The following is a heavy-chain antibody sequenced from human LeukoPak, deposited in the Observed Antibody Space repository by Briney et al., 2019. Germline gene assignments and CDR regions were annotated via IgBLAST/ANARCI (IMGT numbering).Heavy chain of an antibody. J-gene: IGHJ4*02. CDR2: IEQDGSEK. Sequence: PGGSLRLSCAASGFTFSSYWMSWVRQAPGKGLEWVANIEQDGSEKYYVDSVKGRFTISRDNAMNSLYLQMNSLRAEDTAVYYCARLDYYGSGSYQVDYWGQGTLVTVSS. CDR3: ARLDYYGSGSYQVDY. D-gene: IGHD3-10*01. CDR1: GFTFSSYW. V-gene: IGHV3-7*03.